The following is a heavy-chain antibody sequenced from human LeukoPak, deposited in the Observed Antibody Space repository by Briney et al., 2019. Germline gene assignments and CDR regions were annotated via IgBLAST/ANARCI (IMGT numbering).Heavy chain of an antibody. D-gene: IGHD4-23*01. CDR2: INQDARTK. CDR1: GFTFSGSW. V-gene: IGHV3-7*01. J-gene: IGHJ4*02. CDR3: ARDVGGNLDY. Sequence: GGSLRLSCAASGFTFSGSWMAWVRQAPGKGLEWVANINQDARTKHYVDSVKGRFTISRDNAKNSLYLQMNSPRVGDTAVYYCARDVGGNLDYWGQGTLVTVSS.